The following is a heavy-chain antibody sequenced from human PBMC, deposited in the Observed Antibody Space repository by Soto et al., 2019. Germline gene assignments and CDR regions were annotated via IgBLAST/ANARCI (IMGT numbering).Heavy chain of an antibody. Sequence: QVQLVESGGGVVQPGRSLRLSCAASGFTFSSYSMHWVRQAPGKGLEWVAVISYDGSNKYYADSVKGRFTISRDNSKNTLYLQMNSLRAEDTAVYYCARSYSSSWDFEYWGQGTLVTVSS. CDR2: ISYDGSNK. CDR1: GFTFSSYS. CDR3: ARSYSSSWDFEY. V-gene: IGHV3-30-3*01. D-gene: IGHD6-13*01. J-gene: IGHJ4*02.